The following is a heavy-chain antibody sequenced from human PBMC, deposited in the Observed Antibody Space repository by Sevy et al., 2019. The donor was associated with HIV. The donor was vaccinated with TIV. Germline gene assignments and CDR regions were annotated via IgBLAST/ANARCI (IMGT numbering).Heavy chain of an antibody. CDR1: GFTVSRNY. CDR3: ARERIVGATWGGFDY. J-gene: IGHJ4*02. CDR2: IYSGGST. D-gene: IGHD1-26*01. Sequence: GGSLRLSCAASGFTVSRNYMSWVRQAPGKGLEWVSVIYSGGSTYYADSVKGRFTISRDKSKNTLYLQMNSLRAEDTAVYYCARERIVGATWGGFDYWGQGTLVTVSS. V-gene: IGHV3-53*01.